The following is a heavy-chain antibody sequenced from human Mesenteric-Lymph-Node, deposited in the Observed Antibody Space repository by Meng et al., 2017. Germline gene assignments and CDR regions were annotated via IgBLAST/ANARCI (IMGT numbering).Heavy chain of an antibody. D-gene: IGHD1-1*01. V-gene: IGHV3-48*03. J-gene: IGHJ4*02. CDR1: GFTFSSFE. CDR2: ISTSGSTM. Sequence: GESLKISCAASGFTFSSFEMNWVRQAPGKGLEWVSYISTSGSTMYYADSVKGRFTISRDNAKNSLYLQMNSLRAEDTAIYYCARDGWNGIYFDYWGLGSLVTVSS. CDR3: ARDGWNGIYFDY.